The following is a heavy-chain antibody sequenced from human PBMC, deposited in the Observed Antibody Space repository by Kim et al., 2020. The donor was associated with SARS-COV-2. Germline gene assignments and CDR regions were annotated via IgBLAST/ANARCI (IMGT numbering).Heavy chain of an antibody. CDR3: ARGAPRGATGTIFPFDP. V-gene: IGHV4-34*01. Sequence: LKSRVTISVDTAKNQFSLKLSSVTAADTAVYYCARGAPRGATGTIFPFDPWGQGTLVTVSS. J-gene: IGHJ5*02. D-gene: IGHD1-7*01.